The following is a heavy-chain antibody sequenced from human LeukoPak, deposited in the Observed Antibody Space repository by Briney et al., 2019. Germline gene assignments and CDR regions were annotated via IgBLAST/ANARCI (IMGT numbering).Heavy chain of an antibody. CDR2: ISGSGGST. D-gene: IGHD2-2*01. J-gene: IGHJ4*02. CDR1: GFTFSSYA. CDR3: ARGPLIVVVPAAMYYFDY. V-gene: IGHV3-23*01. Sequence: GGSLRLSCAASGFTFSSYAMSWVRQAPGKGLEWVSAISGSGGSTYYADSVKGRFTISRDNPKNTLYLQMNSLRDEDTAVYYCARGPLIVVVPAAMYYFDYWGQGTLVTVSS.